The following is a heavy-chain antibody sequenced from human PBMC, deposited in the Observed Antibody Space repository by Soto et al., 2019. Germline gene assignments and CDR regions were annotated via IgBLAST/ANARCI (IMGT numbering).Heavy chain of an antibody. CDR2: IRSDSASYAI. J-gene: IGHJ4*02. Sequence: EAQLVQSGGGLVQPGGSLQLSCAASGFTFGGSPVHWVRQASGKGLEWVGRIRSDSASYAIAYAASVGGRFTLSRDESKKTAYLQVNILEVEDTAVADWVFEGWSRTGWYSLDQWGQGTLVTVSS. V-gene: IGHV3-73*01. D-gene: IGHD2-2*01. CDR3: VFEGWSRTGWYSLDQ. CDR1: GFTFGGSP.